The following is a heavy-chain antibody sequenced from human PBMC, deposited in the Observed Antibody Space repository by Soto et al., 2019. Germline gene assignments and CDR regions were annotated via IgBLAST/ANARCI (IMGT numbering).Heavy chain of an antibody. CDR2: IIPIFGTA. V-gene: IGHV1-69*01. Sequence: QVQLVQSGAEVKKPGSSVKVSCKASGGTFSSYAISWVRQAPGQGLEWMGGIIPIFGTANYAQKFQGRVTITADESTSTAYMELSSLRSEDTAVDYCEGWIFYYYGMDVWGQGTTVTVSS. CDR3: EGWIFYYYGMDV. CDR1: GGTFSSYA. D-gene: IGHD3-3*01. J-gene: IGHJ6*02.